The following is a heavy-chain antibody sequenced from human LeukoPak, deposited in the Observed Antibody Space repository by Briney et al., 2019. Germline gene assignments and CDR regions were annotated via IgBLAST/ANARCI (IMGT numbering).Heavy chain of an antibody. D-gene: IGHD3-10*01. CDR1: GGSISSNTYY. V-gene: IGHV4-39*07. J-gene: IGHJ4*02. Sequence: SETLSLTCTVSGGSISSNTYYWGWIRQPPGKGLEWIGSIYYSGSTYYNLSLKSRVTISVDTSKNQFSLKLSSVTAADTAVYYCATTMVRGVIDYWGQGTLVTVSS. CDR3: ATTMVRGVIDY. CDR2: IYYSGST.